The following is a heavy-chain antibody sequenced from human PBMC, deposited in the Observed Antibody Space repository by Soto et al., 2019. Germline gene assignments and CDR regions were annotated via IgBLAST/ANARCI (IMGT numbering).Heavy chain of an antibody. V-gene: IGHV4-59*01. CDR2: THYSGSG. Sequence: SETLSLTCTVSGGSISGYFWSWIRQPPGKGLEWIGYTHYSGSGIYNPSLKSRVTISVDTSKNQFSLKLNSVTSADTALYFCARDKAGNTLNYYFGMDVWGQGTRVTLSS. J-gene: IGHJ6*02. CDR3: ARDKAGNTLNYYFGMDV. CDR1: GGSISGYF.